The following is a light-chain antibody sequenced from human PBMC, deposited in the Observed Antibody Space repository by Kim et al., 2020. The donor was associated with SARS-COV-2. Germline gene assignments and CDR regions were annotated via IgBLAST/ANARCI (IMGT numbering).Light chain of an antibody. Sequence: DIRVTQSPSSLSASIGDRVTITCRASQYISTSLGWYQQKPGKAPKRLIYAGSYLQSGVPSRFSGRGSGTEFTLTISSLQPEDFATYYCLQHFDYSWTFGQGTKVDIK. CDR3: LQHFDYSWT. V-gene: IGKV1-17*01. CDR2: AGS. CDR1: QYISTS. J-gene: IGKJ1*01.